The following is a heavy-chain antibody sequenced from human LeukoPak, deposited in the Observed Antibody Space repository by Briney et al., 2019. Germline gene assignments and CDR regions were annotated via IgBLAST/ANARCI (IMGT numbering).Heavy chain of an antibody. J-gene: IGHJ4*02. CDR1: GFTFDDYA. V-gene: IGHV3-9*01. Sequence: PGGSLRLSCAASGFTFDDYAMHWVRQAPGKGLEWVSGISWNSGSIGYADSVKGRFTISRDNAKNSLYLQMNSLRAEDTAVYYCARDLVPYGSGSYYNVDYWGQGTLVTVSS. CDR2: ISWNSGSI. D-gene: IGHD3-10*01. CDR3: ARDLVPYGSGSYYNVDY.